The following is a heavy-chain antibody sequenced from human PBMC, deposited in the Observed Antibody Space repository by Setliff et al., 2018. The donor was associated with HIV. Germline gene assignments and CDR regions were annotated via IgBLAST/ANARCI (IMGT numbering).Heavy chain of an antibody. CDR3: ASLTTDRFLEWLFVY. J-gene: IGHJ4*02. CDR2: IYRGGST. Sequence: PSETLSLTCAVSGGSISSSNWWSWVRQPPGKGLEWIGEIYRGGSTNYNPSLKSRVTISVDKSKNQFSLKLASVTAADTAVYYCASLTTDRFLEWLFVYWGQGTLVTVSS. V-gene: IGHV4-4*02. D-gene: IGHD3-3*01. CDR1: GGSISSSNW.